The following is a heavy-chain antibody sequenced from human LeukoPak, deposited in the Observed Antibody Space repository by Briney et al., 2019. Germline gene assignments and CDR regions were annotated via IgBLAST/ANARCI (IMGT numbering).Heavy chain of an antibody. CDR1: GGSFSGYY. J-gene: IGHJ6*03. D-gene: IGHD4-17*01. CDR2: INHSGST. CDR3: ARQRAVTTLLYYYYMDV. V-gene: IGHV4-34*01. Sequence: PSETLSLTCAVYGGSFSGYYWSWIRQPPGKGLEWIGEINHSGSTNYNPSLKSRVTISVDTSKNQFSLKLSSVTAADTAVYYCARQRAVTTLLYYYYMDVWGKGTTVTVSS.